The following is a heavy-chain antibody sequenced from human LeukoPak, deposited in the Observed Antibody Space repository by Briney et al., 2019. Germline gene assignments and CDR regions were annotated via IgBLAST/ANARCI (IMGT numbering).Heavy chain of an antibody. D-gene: IGHD2-15*01. CDR1: GFTFSSYA. CDR3: AKVSVVAATLLYFDY. CDR2: IRGSGDST. V-gene: IGHV3-23*01. Sequence: PGGSLRLSCAASGFTFSSYAMSWVRQAPGKGLDWVSGIRGSGDSTYYADSVKGRFTISRDNSKNTLYLQMNSLRAEDTAVYYCAKVSVVAATLLYFDYWGQGTLVTVSS. J-gene: IGHJ4*02.